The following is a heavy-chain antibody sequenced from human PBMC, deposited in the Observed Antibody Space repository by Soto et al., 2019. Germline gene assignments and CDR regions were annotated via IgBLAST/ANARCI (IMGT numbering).Heavy chain of an antibody. J-gene: IGHJ5*02. Sequence: SETLSLTCAVSGGSISSGGYSWSWIRQPPGKGLEWIGYIYHSGSTYYNPSLKSRVTISVDRSKNQFSLKLSSVTAADTAVYYCARGGYSRSPSWFDPWGPGTLVAVSS. CDR1: GGSISSGGYS. V-gene: IGHV4-30-2*01. D-gene: IGHD6-6*01. CDR2: IYHSGST. CDR3: ARGGYSRSPSWFDP.